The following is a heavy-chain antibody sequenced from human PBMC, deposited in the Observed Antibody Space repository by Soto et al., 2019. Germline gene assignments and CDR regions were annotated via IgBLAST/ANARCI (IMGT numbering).Heavy chain of an antibody. J-gene: IGHJ5*02. CDR3: ARRQRVVVAAPINWFAP. CDR2: INHSGST. CDR1: GGSFSGYY. Sequence: SETLSLTCAVYGGSFSGYYWSWIRQPPGKGLEWIGEINHSGSTNYNPSLKSRVTISVDTSKNQFSLKLSSVTAADTAVYYCARRQRVVVAAPINWFAPWGQGTLPTVTS. V-gene: IGHV4-34*01. D-gene: IGHD2-15*01.